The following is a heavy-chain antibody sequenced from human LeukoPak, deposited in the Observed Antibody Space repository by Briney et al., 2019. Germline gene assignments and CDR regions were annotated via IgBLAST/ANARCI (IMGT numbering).Heavy chain of an antibody. CDR3: ARHRPLYCSGVYCPSGHALDI. CDR1: GGSISSGDYY. J-gene: IGHJ3*02. CDR2: ISYSGST. V-gene: IGHV4-61*08. D-gene: IGHD2-15*01. Sequence: SETLSLTCTVSGGSISSGDYYWSWIRQPPGKGLEWTGYISYSGSTNHNPSLKSRATVSVDSSKIQFSLKLSSVTAADTAVYYCARHRPLYCSGVYCPSGHALDIWGQGTMVTVSS.